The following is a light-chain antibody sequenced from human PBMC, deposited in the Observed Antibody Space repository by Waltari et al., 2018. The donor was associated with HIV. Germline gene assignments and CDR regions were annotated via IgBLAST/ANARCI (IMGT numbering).Light chain of an antibody. J-gene: IGLJ2*01. CDR3: AAWDDSLNGVV. CDR1: NSNIGSNT. CDR2: SNN. V-gene: IGLV1-44*01. Sequence: QSVLTQPPSASGTPGQRVTISCSGSNSNIGSNTVNWYQQLPGTAPKLLIYSNNQRPSGFPDRFSGSKSGTSASLAISGLQSEDEADYYCAAWDDSLNGVVFGGGTKLTVL.